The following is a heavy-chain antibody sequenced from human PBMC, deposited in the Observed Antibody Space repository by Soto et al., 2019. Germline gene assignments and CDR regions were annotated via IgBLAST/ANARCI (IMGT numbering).Heavy chain of an antibody. Sequence: DVQLLESGGGLVQPGGSLRLSCAASGFTFSNYAINWVRQSPGKGLEWVSLISGSAGSTYYADSVKGRFTITRDNSKNTLHLQMNSLRAEDTAVYYCAKAGGAAGTVDYFDYWGQGTLVTVSS. CDR2: ISGSAGST. CDR3: AKAGGAAGTVDYFDY. V-gene: IGHV3-23*01. CDR1: GFTFSNYA. D-gene: IGHD6-13*01. J-gene: IGHJ4*02.